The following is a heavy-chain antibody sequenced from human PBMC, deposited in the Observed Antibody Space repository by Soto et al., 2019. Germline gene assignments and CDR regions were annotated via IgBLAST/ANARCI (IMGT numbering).Heavy chain of an antibody. J-gene: IGHJ6*02. CDR3: ASAIPLEWLSPPYYYCMDV. Sequence: EVQLVESGGGLVKPGGSLRLYCAASGFTFSSYSMNWVRQAPGKGLEWVSSISSSSSYIYYADSVKGRFTISRDNAKNSLYLQMNSLRAEDTAVYYCASAIPLEWLSPPYYYCMDVWGQGTTVTVSS. CDR1: GFTFSSYS. D-gene: IGHD3-3*01. V-gene: IGHV3-21*04. CDR2: ISSSSSYI.